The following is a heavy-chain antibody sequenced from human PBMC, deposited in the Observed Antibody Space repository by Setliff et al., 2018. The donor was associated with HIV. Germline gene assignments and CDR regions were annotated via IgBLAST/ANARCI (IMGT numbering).Heavy chain of an antibody. J-gene: IGHJ6*02. CDR1: GFTFSSYA. Sequence: GGSLRLSCAASGFTFSSYAMTWVRQAPGKGLEWVSSITGSGDSTYYANSVKGRCTISRDSSKNTLSLQLSSLRAEDTALYYCATGGMAAAGPGGGHGLDVWGQGTTVTVSS. D-gene: IGHD6-13*01. CDR2: ITGSGDST. CDR3: ATGGMAAAGPGGGHGLDV. V-gene: IGHV3-23*01.